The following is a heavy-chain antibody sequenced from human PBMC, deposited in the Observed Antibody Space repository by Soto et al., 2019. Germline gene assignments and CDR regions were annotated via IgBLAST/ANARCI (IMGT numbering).Heavy chain of an antibody. CDR2: IYSGGST. CDR3: ARERPYYDFWSGVPQVYYFDY. CDR1: GFTVSSNY. J-gene: IGHJ4*02. D-gene: IGHD3-3*01. V-gene: IGHV3-66*01. Sequence: GESLKISCAASGFTVSSNYMSWVRQAPGKGLEWVSVIYSGGSTYYADSVKGRFTISRDNSKNTLYLQMNSLRAEDTAVYYCARERPYYDFWSGVPQVYYFDYWGQGTLVTVSS.